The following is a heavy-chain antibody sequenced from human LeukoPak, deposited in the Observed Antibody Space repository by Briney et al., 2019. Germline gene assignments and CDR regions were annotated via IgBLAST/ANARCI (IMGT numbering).Heavy chain of an antibody. CDR2: INPNSGGT. CDR3: ARVSTSGYRDWLDP. D-gene: IGHD3-9*01. Sequence: ASVKVSCKASGYTFTDYYMHWVRQAPGQGLEWMGWINPNSGGTNYAQKFQGRVTMTRDTSISTAYMELSRLRFDDTAVYYCARVSTSGYRDWLDPWGQGTLVTVSS. V-gene: IGHV1-2*02. J-gene: IGHJ5*02. CDR1: GYTFTDYY.